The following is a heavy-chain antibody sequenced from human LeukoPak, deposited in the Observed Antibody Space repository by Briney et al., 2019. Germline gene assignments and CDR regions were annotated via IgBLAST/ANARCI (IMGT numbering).Heavy chain of an antibody. D-gene: IGHD3/OR15-3a*01. CDR1: GFAFSSYE. J-gene: IGHJ4*02. V-gene: IGHV3-48*03. CDR2: ISNSGSTK. CDR3: ARAGRTGFDY. Sequence: GGSLRLSCAVSGFAFSSYEMNWVRQAPGKGLEWVAYISNSGSTKYYADSVKGRFTISRDNAKNTLYLQMNSLRAEDTAVYYCARAGRTGFDYWGQGTLVTVSS.